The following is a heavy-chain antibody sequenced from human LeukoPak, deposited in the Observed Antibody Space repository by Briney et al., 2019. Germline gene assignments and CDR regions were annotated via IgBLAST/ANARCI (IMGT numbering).Heavy chain of an antibody. Sequence: QPGGSLRLSCAASGFTFSTYWMHWVRHAPGKGLVWVSRINTDGSSTNYADSVKGRFTISRDNSKNTLFLQMNSLRAEDTAVYYCARDLPLDGDYVFDYWGQGTLVTVSS. D-gene: IGHD4-17*01. V-gene: IGHV3-74*01. CDR3: ARDLPLDGDYVFDY. CDR1: GFTFSTYW. CDR2: INTDGSST. J-gene: IGHJ4*02.